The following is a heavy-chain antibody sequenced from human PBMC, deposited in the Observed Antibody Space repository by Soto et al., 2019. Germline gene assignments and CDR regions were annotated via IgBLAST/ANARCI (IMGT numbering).Heavy chain of an antibody. D-gene: IGHD5-12*01. CDR2: IIPVFAST. CDR1: GGTFSNSA. CDR3: APPSGLLGQYSSLPDN. J-gene: IGHJ4*01. Sequence: SVKVSGKASGGTFSNSAITWVRQAPGQGLDWMGMIIPVFASTHYAEKFKGRVTLTAATYARTAYMEMSSLRSDDTAAYYCAPPSGLLGQYSSLPDNWGHGTLVTVSS. V-gene: IGHV1-69*06.